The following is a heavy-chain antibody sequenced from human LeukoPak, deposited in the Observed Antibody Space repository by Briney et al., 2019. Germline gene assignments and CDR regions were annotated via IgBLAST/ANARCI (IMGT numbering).Heavy chain of an antibody. J-gene: IGHJ4*02. CDR1: GFTFSNYA. Sequence: GGSLRLSCAASGFTFSNYAMSWVRQAPGKGLEWVSGISGSGGSTYYADSVKGHFTISRDNSKNTLYLQMNSLRAEDTAVYYCAKDAGRYSSSWYINSYYFDYWGQGTLVTVSS. V-gene: IGHV3-23*01. D-gene: IGHD6-13*01. CDR2: ISGSGGST. CDR3: AKDAGRYSSSWYINSYYFDY.